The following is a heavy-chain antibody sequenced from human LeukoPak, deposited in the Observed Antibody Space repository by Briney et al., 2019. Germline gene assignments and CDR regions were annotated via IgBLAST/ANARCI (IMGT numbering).Heavy chain of an antibody. Sequence: GGSLRLSCAVSGITLSNYGMTWVRQAPGKGLEWVAGISDTGGRTNYADSVKGRFTISRDNSKNTLYLQMNGLRAEDTAVYYCARGTPDHGILTGYFWAPDYWGQGTLVTVSS. CDR3: ARGTPDHGILTGYFWAPDY. CDR1: GITLSNYG. V-gene: IGHV3-23*01. D-gene: IGHD3-9*01. J-gene: IGHJ4*02. CDR2: ISDTGGRT.